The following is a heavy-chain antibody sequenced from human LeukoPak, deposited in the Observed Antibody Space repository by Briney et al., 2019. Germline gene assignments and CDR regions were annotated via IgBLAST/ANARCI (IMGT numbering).Heavy chain of an antibody. J-gene: IGHJ3*02. V-gene: IGHV4-30-2*01. CDR3: ARATRAYYYDSSGYYALGAFDI. CDR2: IYHSGST. D-gene: IGHD3-22*01. Sequence: PSQTLSLTCAVSGGSISSGGYSWSWIRQPPGKGLEWIGYIYHSGSTYYNPSLKSRVTISADRSKNQFSLKLSSVTAADTAVYYCARATRAYYYDSSGYYALGAFDIWGQGTMVTVSS. CDR1: GGSISSGGYS.